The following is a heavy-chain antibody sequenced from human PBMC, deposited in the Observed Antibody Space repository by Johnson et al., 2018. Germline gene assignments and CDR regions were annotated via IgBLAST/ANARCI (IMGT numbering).Heavy chain of an antibody. J-gene: IGHJ3*02. Sequence: VQLVQSGGGLVQPGGSLRLSCAASGFPFNTYWIHWVRQAPGKGLVWVSRINRDGSDTIYADSVKGQFTVSRDNAKSTLYLQMNSLRAEDTAVYYCARGGMNHGFDIWGQGTMVTVSS. CDR1: GFPFNTYW. CDR3: ARGGMNHGFDI. V-gene: IGHV3-74*02. CDR2: INRDGSDT. D-gene: IGHD3-16*01.